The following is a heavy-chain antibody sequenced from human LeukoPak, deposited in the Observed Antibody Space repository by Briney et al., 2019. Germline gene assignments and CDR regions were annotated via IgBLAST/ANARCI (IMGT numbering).Heavy chain of an antibody. V-gene: IGHV4-34*01. CDR3: ARGRLYGGWYRWDYFDY. J-gene: IGHJ4*02. CDR1: GGSFSGYY. D-gene: IGHD6-19*01. CDR2: INNSGST. Sequence: SETLSLTCAVYGGSFSGYYWSWFGQPPGKGLEWFGEINNSGSTNYNPSLKSRVTILVDTSKNQFSLKLSSVTAADTAVYYCARGRLYGGWYRWDYFDYWGQGTLVTVSS.